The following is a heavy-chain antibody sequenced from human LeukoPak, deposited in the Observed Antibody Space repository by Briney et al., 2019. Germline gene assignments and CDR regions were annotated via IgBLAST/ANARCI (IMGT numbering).Heavy chain of an antibody. CDR1: GYTFTSYG. CDR2: ISAYNGNT. CDR3: TRDLPYSSSWESIDY. J-gene: IGHJ4*02. D-gene: IGHD6-13*01. Sequence: ASVKVSCKASGYTFTSYGISWVRQAPGQGLEWMGWISAYNGNTNYAQKLQGRVTMTTDTSTSTAYMELRSLRSDDTAVYYCTRDLPYSSSWESIDYWGQGTLVTVSS. V-gene: IGHV1-18*01.